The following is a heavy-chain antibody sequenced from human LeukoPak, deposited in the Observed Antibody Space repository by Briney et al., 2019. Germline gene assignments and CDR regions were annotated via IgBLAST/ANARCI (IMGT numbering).Heavy chain of an antibody. Sequence: SQTLSLTCAVSGGSISSGGYSWSWIRQPAGKGLEWIGRIYTTGSTNYNPSLKSRVTMSVDTSKNHFSLKLTSVTAADTAVYYCARGIAAAAKQGGFDFWGQGTLVTVSS. J-gene: IGHJ4*02. CDR1: GGSISSGGYS. V-gene: IGHV4-61*02. CDR3: ARGIAAAAKQGGFDF. CDR2: IYTTGST. D-gene: IGHD6-13*01.